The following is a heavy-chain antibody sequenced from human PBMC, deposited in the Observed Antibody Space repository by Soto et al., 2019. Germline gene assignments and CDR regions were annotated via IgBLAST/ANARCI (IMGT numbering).Heavy chain of an antibody. CDR1: GFTVSSNY. J-gene: IGHJ6*02. CDR3: ARDPMGSGCSGGSCPPRGYYYYYGMDV. Sequence: EVQLVESGGGLIQPGGSLRLSCAASGFTVSSNYMSWVRQAPGKWLEWVSVIYSGGSTYYADSVKGRFTISRDNSKNTLYLQMNSLGAEDTAVYYCARDPMGSGCSGGSCPPRGYYYYYGMDVWGQGTTVTVSS. V-gene: IGHV3-53*01. CDR2: IYSGGST. D-gene: IGHD2-15*01.